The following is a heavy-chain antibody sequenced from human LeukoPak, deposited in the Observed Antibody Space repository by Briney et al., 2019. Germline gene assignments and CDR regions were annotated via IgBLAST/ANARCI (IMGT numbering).Heavy chain of an antibody. CDR1: GGTFSSYA. CDR3: ARTTVTTRYYSYYGMDV. Sequence: VSSVNVSCKASGGTFSSYAISWVRQAPGQGLEWMGGVIPIFGTANYAQKFQGRVTITADESTSTAYMDLSSLRSEDTPVYYCARTTVTTRYYSYYGMDVWGQGNTVTVSS. D-gene: IGHD4-17*01. J-gene: IGHJ6*02. CDR2: VIPIFGTA. V-gene: IGHV1-69*13.